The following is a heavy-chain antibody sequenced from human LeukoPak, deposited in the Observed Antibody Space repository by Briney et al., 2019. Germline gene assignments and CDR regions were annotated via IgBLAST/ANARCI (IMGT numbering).Heavy chain of an antibody. CDR1: GGSISSYY. CDR2: IYTSGST. V-gene: IGHV4-4*07. CDR3: ARDPDICVGDCWWFDP. J-gene: IGHJ5*02. Sequence: PSETLSLTCTVSGGSISSYYWSWIRQPAGKGLEWIWRIYTSGSTNYNPSLKSRVTMSVDTSKNQFSLQLSPFTAAATALSYCARDPDICVGDCWWFDPWGQGTVVSVFS. D-gene: IGHD2-21*02.